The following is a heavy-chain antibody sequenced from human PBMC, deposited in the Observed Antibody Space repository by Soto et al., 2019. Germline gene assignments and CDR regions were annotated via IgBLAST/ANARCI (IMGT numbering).Heavy chain of an antibody. D-gene: IGHD3-10*01. CDR3: TTEPGHY. V-gene: IGHV3-73*01. Sequence: EVQLVESGGGLVQPGGSLKLSCAASGFTFSGSAMHWVRQASGKGLEWVGRIRTKVNSYATTYGASVKGRFTISRDDSKNTTYLHMNSLKTEDTAVYYCTTEPGHYWGQGTLVTVSS. CDR2: IRTKVNSYAT. CDR1: GFTFSGSA. J-gene: IGHJ4*02.